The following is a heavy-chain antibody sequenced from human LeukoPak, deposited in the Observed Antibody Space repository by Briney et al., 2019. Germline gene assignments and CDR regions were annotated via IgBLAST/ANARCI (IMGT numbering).Heavy chain of an antibody. CDR2: IYYSGST. D-gene: IGHD2-2*01. V-gene: IGHV4-59*11. J-gene: IGHJ3*02. CDR1: GGSINGHY. Sequence: SETLSLTCTVSGGSINGHYWTWIRQPPGKGLEWIGYIYYSGSTNYNPSLKSRVTISVDTSKNQFSLKLSSVTAADTAVYYCARVVVVPAAMVFAFDIWGQGTMVTVSS. CDR3: ARVVVVPAAMVFAFDI.